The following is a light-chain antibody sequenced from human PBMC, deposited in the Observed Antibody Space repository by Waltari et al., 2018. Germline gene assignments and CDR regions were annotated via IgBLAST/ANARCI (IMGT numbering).Light chain of an antibody. CDR3: QQYGTSPTWT. V-gene: IGKV3-20*01. Sequence: EIVLTQSPDTLSLSPGERATLSCRASQSGSGSYLAWYQQEPGQAPRLLISDAASRATDIPGRFSGSGSGTDFTLTISRLEPEDFAVYYCQQYGTSPTWTFGQGTKVEIK. CDR2: DAA. J-gene: IGKJ1*01. CDR1: QSGSGSY.